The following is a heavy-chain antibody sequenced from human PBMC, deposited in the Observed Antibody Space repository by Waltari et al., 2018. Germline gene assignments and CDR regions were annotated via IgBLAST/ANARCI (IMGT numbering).Heavy chain of an antibody. J-gene: IGHJ4*02. D-gene: IGHD2-15*01. CDR3: ARQGVDVVVVVAAPDY. Sequence: QVQLQESGPGLVKPSETLSLTCAVSGYSISSGYYWGWIRQPPGKGLEWIGSIYHSGSTYYNPSLKSRVTISVDTSKNQFSLKLSSVTAADTAVYYCARQGVDVVVVVAAPDYWGQGTLVTVSS. CDR1: GYSISSGYY. CDR2: IYHSGST. V-gene: IGHV4-38-2*01.